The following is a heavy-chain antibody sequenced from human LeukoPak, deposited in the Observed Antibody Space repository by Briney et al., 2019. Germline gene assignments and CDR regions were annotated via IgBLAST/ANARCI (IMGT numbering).Heavy chain of an antibody. V-gene: IGHV3-23*01. CDR2: ISGRDSST. CDR1: GFTFSSYA. CDR3: AKIRPPAYDI. Sequence: PGGSLRLSCAASGFTFSSYAMNWVRQAPGKGREWVSAISGRDSSTYYADSVKGRFTISRDNSKNTLYLQMNSLRAEDTAVYYCAKIRPPAYDIWGQGTMVTVSS. D-gene: IGHD3-3*02. J-gene: IGHJ3*02.